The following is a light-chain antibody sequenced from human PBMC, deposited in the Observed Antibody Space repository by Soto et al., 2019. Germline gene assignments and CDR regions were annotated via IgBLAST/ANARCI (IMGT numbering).Light chain of an antibody. CDR2: DAY. CDR3: QQRGKWPST. J-gene: IGKJ2*02. Sequence: EVVLTQSPDTLSLSPGETATLSCRASQSVDRYVAWNQQKVGQAPRLLIYDAYTRATGVRARFTGSGSATDLSHPITSQAPEDFAVYFCQQRGKWPSTFGPGTKVEMK. V-gene: IGKV3-11*01. CDR1: QSVDRY.